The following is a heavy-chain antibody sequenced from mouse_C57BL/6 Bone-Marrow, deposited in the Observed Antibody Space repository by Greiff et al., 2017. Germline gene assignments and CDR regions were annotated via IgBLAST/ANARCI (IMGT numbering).Heavy chain of an antibody. D-gene: IGHD1-1*01. J-gene: IGHJ4*01. V-gene: IGHV1-82*01. CDR2: IYPGDGDT. CDR3: ARGAFITTMDY. CDR1: GYAFSSSW. Sequence: QVQLQQSGPELVKPGASVKISCQASGYAFSSSWMNWVKQRPGKGLEWIGRIYPGDGDTNYNGKFKGKATLTADKSSSNAYMQLSSLTSEDSAVYFCARGAFITTMDYWGQGTSVTVSA.